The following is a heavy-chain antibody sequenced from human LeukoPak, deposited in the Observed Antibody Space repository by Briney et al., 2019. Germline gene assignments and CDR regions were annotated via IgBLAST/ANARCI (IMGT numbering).Heavy chain of an antibody. CDR2: IYDSESA. D-gene: IGHD2-2*01. Sequence: SETLSLTCTVSGGSISSGDYYWTWIRQPPGKGLEWIGYIYDSESAYYNPSLKSRVTISLDTSKNQFSLKLTSVTAADTAVYYWARAFPEGFCSFPSCLEGFDYWGQGTLVPVSS. J-gene: IGHJ4*02. CDR1: GGSISSGDYY. V-gene: IGHV4-30-4*01. CDR3: ARAFPEGFCSFPSCLEGFDY.